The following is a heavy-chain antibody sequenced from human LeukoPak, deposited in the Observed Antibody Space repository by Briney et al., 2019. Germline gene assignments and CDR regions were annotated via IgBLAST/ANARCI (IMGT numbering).Heavy chain of an antibody. D-gene: IGHD3-22*01. CDR2: ISSSSSYI. J-gene: IGHJ4*02. V-gene: IGHV3-21*01. Sequence: PGGSLRLSCAASGFTFSSYSMNWVRPAPGKGLEWVSSISSSSSYIYYADSVKGRFTISRDNAKNSLYLQMNSLRAEDTAVYYCARVLNYYDISGSTLFDYWGQGTLVTVSS. CDR3: ARVLNYYDISGSTLFDY. CDR1: GFTFSSYS.